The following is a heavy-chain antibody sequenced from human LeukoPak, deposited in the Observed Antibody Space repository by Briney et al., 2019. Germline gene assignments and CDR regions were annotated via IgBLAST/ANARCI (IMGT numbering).Heavy chain of an antibody. CDR2: IRYDGSNK. D-gene: IGHD3-10*01. V-gene: IGHV3-30*02. CDR1: GFTFSSYG. J-gene: IGHJ4*02. Sequence: GGSLRLSCAASGFTFSSYGMHWVRQAPGKGLEWVAFIRYDGSNKYYADSVKGRFTISRDNSKNTLYLQVNSLRAEDTAVYYCARSRYYYYGSGIDYWGQGTLVTVSS. CDR3: ARSRYYYYGSGIDY.